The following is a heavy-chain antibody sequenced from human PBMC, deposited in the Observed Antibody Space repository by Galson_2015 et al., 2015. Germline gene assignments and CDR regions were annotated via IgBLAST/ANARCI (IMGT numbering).Heavy chain of an antibody. D-gene: IGHD5-24*01. CDR1: GFTFSNYA. CDR2: LNASGGTT. CDR3: AKDRGEMATIIRYFDL. V-gene: IGHV3-23*01. Sequence: SLRLSCAASGFTFSNYAMDWVRQAPGKGLEWVAGLNASGGTTYYADSVKGRFTISRDNAKDTLYLQMNSLRGDDTAVYYCAKDRGEMATIIRYFDLWGRGTLVTVSS. J-gene: IGHJ2*01.